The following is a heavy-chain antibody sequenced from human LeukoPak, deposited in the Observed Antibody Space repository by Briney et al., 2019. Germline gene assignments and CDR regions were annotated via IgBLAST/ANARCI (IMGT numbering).Heavy chain of an antibody. CDR2: IYYSGST. D-gene: IGHD6-13*01. CDR3: ARDRWRSSWFDY. Sequence: SETLSLTCTVSGGSISSSSYYWGWIRQPPGKGLEWIGSIYYSGSTYYNPSLKSRVTISVDTSKNQFSLKLSSVTAADTAVYYCARDRWRSSWFDYWGQGTLVTVSS. V-gene: IGHV4-39*07. CDR1: GGSISSSSYY. J-gene: IGHJ4*02.